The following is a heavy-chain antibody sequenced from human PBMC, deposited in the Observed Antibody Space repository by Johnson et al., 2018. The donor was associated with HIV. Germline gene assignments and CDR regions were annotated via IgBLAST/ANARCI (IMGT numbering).Heavy chain of an antibody. CDR2: ISYDGSNK. J-gene: IGHJ3*02. CDR3: ARDPDPFREYHGDAFDI. Sequence: QVQLVESGGGVVQPGRSLRLSCAASGFTFSSYAMHWVRQAPGKGLEWVAVISYDGSNKYYADSVKGRFTISRDSSKDTRYVQMNSMRGEDTAVYYCARDPDPFREYHGDAFDIWGQGTVVTVSS. V-gene: IGHV3-30*04. D-gene: IGHD3-10*01. CDR1: GFTFSSYA.